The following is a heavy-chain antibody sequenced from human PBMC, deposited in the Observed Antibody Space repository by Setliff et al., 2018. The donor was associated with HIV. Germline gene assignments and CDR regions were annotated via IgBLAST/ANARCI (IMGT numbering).Heavy chain of an antibody. CDR1: GGSISSYY. D-gene: IGHD6-13*01. V-gene: IGHV4-59*12. CDR3: ARGARLLAGYSDRWDYYYMAV. J-gene: IGHJ6*03. Sequence: SSETLSLTCTVSGGSISSYYWSWIRQPPGKGLEWIGYIYYSGSTNYNPSLKSRVTISVDTSKNQFSLKVNSVTAADTAVYYCARGARLLAGYSDRWDYYYMAVWGKGTTVTVSS. CDR2: IYYSGST.